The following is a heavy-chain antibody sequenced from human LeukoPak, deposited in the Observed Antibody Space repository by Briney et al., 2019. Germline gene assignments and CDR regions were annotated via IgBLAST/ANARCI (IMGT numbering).Heavy chain of an antibody. Sequence: GGSLRLSCAASGFTFSSYAMSWVRQAPGKGLEWVSAISGSGGSTYYADSVKGRFTISRDNSKNTLYLQMNSLRAEDTAVYYCAKAARGYYDSSGPSYYFDYWGQGTPVTVSS. CDR3: AKAARGYYDSSGPSYYFDY. J-gene: IGHJ4*02. CDR1: GFTFSSYA. D-gene: IGHD3-22*01. V-gene: IGHV3-23*01. CDR2: ISGSGGST.